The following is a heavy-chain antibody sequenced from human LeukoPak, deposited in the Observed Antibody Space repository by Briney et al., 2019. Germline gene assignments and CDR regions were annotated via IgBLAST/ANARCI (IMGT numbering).Heavy chain of an antibody. D-gene: IGHD5-24*01. V-gene: IGHV5-51*01. J-gene: IGHJ4*02. CDR3: ARFEEMATTSIDY. CDR1: GYSFTSYW. Sequence: KPGESLKVSCKGSGYSFTSYWIGWVRQMPGKGLEWMGIIYPGDSDTRYSPSFQGQVTISADKSISTAYLQWSSLKASDTAMYYCARFEEMATTSIDYCGQGILVTVSS. CDR2: IYPGDSDT.